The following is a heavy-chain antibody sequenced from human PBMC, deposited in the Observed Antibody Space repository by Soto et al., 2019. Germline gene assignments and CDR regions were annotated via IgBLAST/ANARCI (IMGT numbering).Heavy chain of an antibody. CDR2: IYHSVST. Sequence: QLQLQESGSGLVKPSQTLSLTCAVSGGSISSGGYSWSWIRQPPGKGLEWIGYIYHSVSTYYNPSLKSRVTISVDRSKNQFSLKLSSVTAADTAVYYCASMYPTVFPAFDILGQGTMVTVSS. J-gene: IGHJ3*02. CDR3: ASMYPTVFPAFDI. D-gene: IGHD4-17*01. CDR1: GGSISSGGYS. V-gene: IGHV4-30-2*01.